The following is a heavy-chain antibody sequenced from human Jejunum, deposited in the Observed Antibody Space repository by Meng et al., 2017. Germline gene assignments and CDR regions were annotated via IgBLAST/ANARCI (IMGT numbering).Heavy chain of an antibody. J-gene: IGHJ4*02. CDR3: ARDWGDVRGGFDF. D-gene: IGHD3-10*02. Sequence: VPLQQSGPGLVKPSQTPSPTCAISGDSVSSNSAAWNWIRQSPSRGLEWLGRTYYRSKYYNDYALSVKSRITINPDTSKNQFSLQLNSVTPEDTAIYYCARDWGDVRGGFDFWGQGTLVTVSS. CDR1: GDSVSSNSAA. V-gene: IGHV6-1*01. CDR2: TYYRSKYYN.